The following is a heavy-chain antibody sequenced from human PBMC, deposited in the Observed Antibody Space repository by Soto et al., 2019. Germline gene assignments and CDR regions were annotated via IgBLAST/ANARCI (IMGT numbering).Heavy chain of an antibody. V-gene: IGHV4-39*01. CDR3: ARRERAAGTDWWFDP. J-gene: IGHJ5*02. D-gene: IGHD6-13*01. CDR1: GGSISSSSFH. CDR2: IYYSGRT. Sequence: TSETLSLTCTVSGGSISSSSFHWGWIRQPPGKGLEWIGSIYYSGRTYYSTSLKNQVNKSVDTSKNQFSLKLSSVTAADTFVYYCARRERAAGTDWWFDPWGQGTLVTVSS.